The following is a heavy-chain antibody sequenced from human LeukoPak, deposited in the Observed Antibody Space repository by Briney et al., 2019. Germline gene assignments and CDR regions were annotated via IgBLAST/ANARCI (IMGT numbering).Heavy chain of an antibody. Sequence: PSETLSLTCAVYGGSFSGYYWSWLRQPPGKGLEWIGEINHSGSTNYNPSLKSRVTISVDTSKNQFSLKLSSVAAADTAVYYCAREVGIVGATRPTYYYYYYMDVWGKGTTVTVSS. J-gene: IGHJ6*03. CDR3: AREVGIVGATRPTYYYYYYMDV. CDR1: GGSFSGYY. V-gene: IGHV4-34*01. CDR2: INHSGST. D-gene: IGHD1-26*01.